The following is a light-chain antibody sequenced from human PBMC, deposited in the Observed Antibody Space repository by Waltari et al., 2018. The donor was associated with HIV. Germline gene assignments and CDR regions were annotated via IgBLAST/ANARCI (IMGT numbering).Light chain of an antibody. CDR1: SSNIGSNT. V-gene: IGLV1-44*01. Sequence: QSVLTQPPSASGTPGQRVTISCSGSSSNIGSNTVKWYQQLPGTAPKLLIYSNNHRPSRVPDRFSGSKSGTSASLAISGLQSEDEADYYCAAWDDSLNGYVFGTGSTVTVL. J-gene: IGLJ1*01. CDR2: SNN. CDR3: AAWDDSLNGYV.